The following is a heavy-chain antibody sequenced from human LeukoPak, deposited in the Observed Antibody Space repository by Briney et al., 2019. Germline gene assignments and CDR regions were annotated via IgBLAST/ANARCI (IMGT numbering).Heavy chain of an antibody. J-gene: IGHJ3*02. V-gene: IGHV3-23*01. Sequence: GGSLRLSCAASGFTFSSYAMSWVRQAPGKGLEWVSAISGSGGSTYYADSVKGRFTISRDNSKNTLYLQMNSLRAEDTAVYYCAKDQSTRYDFWSGFDAFDIWGQGTLVTVSS. CDR1: GFTFSSYA. CDR2: ISGSGGST. CDR3: AKDQSTRYDFWSGFDAFDI. D-gene: IGHD3-3*01.